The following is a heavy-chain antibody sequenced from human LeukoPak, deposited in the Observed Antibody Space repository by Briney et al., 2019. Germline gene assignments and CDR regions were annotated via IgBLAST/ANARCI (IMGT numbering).Heavy chain of an antibody. Sequence: ASVKVSCKVSGYTLTELSMHWVRQAPGKGLEWMGGFDPEDGETIYAQKFQGRVTMTEDTSTDTAYMELSSLRSEDTAVYYCLSSHLSRSWYMGFDYWGQGTLVTVSS. CDR2: FDPEDGET. CDR3: LSSHLSRSWYMGFDY. D-gene: IGHD6-13*01. J-gene: IGHJ4*02. CDR1: GYTLTELS. V-gene: IGHV1-24*01.